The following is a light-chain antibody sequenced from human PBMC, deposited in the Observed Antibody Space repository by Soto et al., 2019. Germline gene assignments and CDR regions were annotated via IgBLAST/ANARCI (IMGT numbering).Light chain of an antibody. CDR1: SSDVGGYNY. CDR2: EVS. J-gene: IGLJ2*01. CDR3: SSSTSSTVL. Sequence: QSVLTQPASMSGSPGQSITISCTGTSSDVGGYNYVSWYQQHPGKAPKLMVYEVSNRPSGVSSRFSGSKSGNTASLTISGLQAEDEADYYCSSSTSSTVLFGGGTKLTVL. V-gene: IGLV2-14*01.